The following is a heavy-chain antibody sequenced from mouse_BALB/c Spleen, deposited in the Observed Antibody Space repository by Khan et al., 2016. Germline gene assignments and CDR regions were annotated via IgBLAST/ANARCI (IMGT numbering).Heavy chain of an antibody. CDR1: GFDFSRYW. J-gene: IGHJ2*01. V-gene: IGHV4-1*02. CDR2: INPDSSTI. Sequence: EVKLLESGGGLVQPGGSLKLSCAASGFDFSRYWMSWVRQAPGKGLEWIGEINPDSSTINYTPSLKDKFIISRDNAKTTPYLQMSKVRSEDTALYYCTMLYYYGTSDYWGQGTTLTVSS. D-gene: IGHD1-1*01. CDR3: TMLYYYGTSDY.